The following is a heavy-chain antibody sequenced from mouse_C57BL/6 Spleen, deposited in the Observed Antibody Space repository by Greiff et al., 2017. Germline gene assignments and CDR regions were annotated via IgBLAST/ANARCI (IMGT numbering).Heavy chain of an antibody. Sequence: VQLQQPGAELVKPGASVKLSCKASGYTFTSYWMHWVKQRPGQGLEWIGMIHPNSGSTNYNEKFKSKATITVDKSYSTAYMQLSSLTSEDSAVYYCARCTPGYFDYWGQGTTLAVSS. V-gene: IGHV1-64*01. J-gene: IGHJ2*01. CDR2: IHPNSGST. CDR1: GYTFTSYW. CDR3: ARCTPGYFDY.